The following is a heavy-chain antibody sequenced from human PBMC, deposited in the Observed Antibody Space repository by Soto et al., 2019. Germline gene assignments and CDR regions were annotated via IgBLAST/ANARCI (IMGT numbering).Heavy chain of an antibody. CDR3: ARERKSRTTVVTPSYYFDY. Sequence: QVQLQESGPGLVKPSQTLSLTCTVSGGSISSGGYYWSWIRQHPGKGLEWIGYIYYSGSTYYNPSXXSRVTISVDTXXNXFXXKLSSVTAADTAVYYCARERKSRTTVVTPSYYFDYWGQGTLVTVSS. D-gene: IGHD4-17*01. CDR1: GGSISSGGYY. J-gene: IGHJ4*02. CDR2: IYYSGST. V-gene: IGHV4-31*03.